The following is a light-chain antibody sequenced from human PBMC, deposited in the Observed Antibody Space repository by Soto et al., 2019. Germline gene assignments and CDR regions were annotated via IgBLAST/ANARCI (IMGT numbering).Light chain of an antibody. CDR1: GSDLGSYNY. CDR2: EVT. Sequence: QSVRTEPSSLSGSPGQSITISCTGAGSDLGSYNYVSWYQQYPGRAPKLILYEVTNRPSGVSDRFSGSKSGNTASLTISGLQAEDEADYYCSSYTATSYVYGTGTKVTVL. J-gene: IGLJ1*01. V-gene: IGLV2-14*01. CDR3: SSYTATSYV.